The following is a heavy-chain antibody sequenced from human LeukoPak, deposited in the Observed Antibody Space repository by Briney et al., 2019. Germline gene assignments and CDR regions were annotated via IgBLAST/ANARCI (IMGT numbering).Heavy chain of an antibody. CDR2: IWYDGGNK. V-gene: IGHV3-33*01. CDR1: GFTFSSYG. D-gene: IGHD6-13*01. J-gene: IGHJ4*02. Sequence: GGSLRLSCAASGFTFSSYGMHWVRQAPGKGLEWVAVIWYDGGNKYYADSVKGRFTISRDNSKNTLYLQMNSLRAEDTAVYYCATALYTGYSSSWYEGVDYWGQGTLVTVSS. CDR3: ATALYTGYSSSWYEGVDY.